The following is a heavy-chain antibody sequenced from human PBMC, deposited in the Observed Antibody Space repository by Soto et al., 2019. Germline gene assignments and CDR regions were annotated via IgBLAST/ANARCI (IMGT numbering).Heavy chain of an antibody. CDR3: DRSLASSAYWNWFDP. V-gene: IGHV4-30-2*01. Sequence: SETLSLTCAVSGGSISSGGYSWSWIRQPPGKGLEWIGYIYHSGSTYYNPSLKSRVTISVDRSKNQFSLKLSSVTAADTAVYYCDRSLASSAYWNWFDPWGQGTLVTVSS. D-gene: IGHD3-22*01. CDR2: IYHSGST. J-gene: IGHJ5*02. CDR1: GGSISSGGYS.